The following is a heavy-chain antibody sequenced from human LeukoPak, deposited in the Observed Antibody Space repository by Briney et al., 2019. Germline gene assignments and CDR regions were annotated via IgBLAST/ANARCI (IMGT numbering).Heavy chain of an antibody. CDR1: GFTFSSYW. D-gene: IGHD6-13*01. Sequence: GTSLRLSCAASGFTFSSYWMSWVRQAPGKGLEWVANIKQDGSEKYYVDSVKGRFTISRDNAKNSLYLQMNSLRAEDTAVYYCAREGIAAAGTYYYYGMDVWGQGTTFTVSS. CDR3: AREGIAAAGTYYYYGMDV. J-gene: IGHJ6*02. CDR2: IKQDGSEK. V-gene: IGHV3-7*03.